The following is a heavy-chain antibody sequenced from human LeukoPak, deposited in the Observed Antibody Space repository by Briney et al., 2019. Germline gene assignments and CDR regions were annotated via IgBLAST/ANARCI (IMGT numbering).Heavy chain of an antibody. J-gene: IGHJ4*02. CDR1: GGSISSYY. Sequence: PSETLSLTCTVSGGSISSYYWSWIRQPPGKGLEWIGYMYYSGSTNYNPSLKSRVTISVDTSKNQFSLKLSSVTAADTAVYYCARHLNAGSYPLDHWGQGTLVTVSS. CDR3: ARHLNAGSYPLDH. D-gene: IGHD1-26*01. CDR2: MYYSGST. V-gene: IGHV4-59*08.